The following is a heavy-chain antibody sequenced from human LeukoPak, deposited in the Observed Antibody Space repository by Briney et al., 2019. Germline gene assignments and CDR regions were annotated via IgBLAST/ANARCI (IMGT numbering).Heavy chain of an antibody. CDR2: ISAYNGNT. CDR3: ARPATMVRGVIIKANWFDP. CDR1: GYTFTSYG. D-gene: IGHD3-10*01. Sequence: ASVKVSCKASGYTFTSYGISWVRQAPGQGLEWMGWISAYNGNTNYAQKLQGRVTMTTDTSTSTAYMELRSLRSDGTAVYYCARPATMVRGVIIKANWFDPWGQGTLVTVSS. V-gene: IGHV1-18*01. J-gene: IGHJ5*02.